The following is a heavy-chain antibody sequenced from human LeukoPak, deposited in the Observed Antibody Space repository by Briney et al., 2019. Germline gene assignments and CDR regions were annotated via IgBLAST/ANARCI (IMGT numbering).Heavy chain of an antibody. CDR1: GFTFSSYG. Sequence: PGGSLRLSCAASGFTFSSYGMHWVRQPPGKGLEWVAFIRYDGSNKYYADSVKGRFTISRDNSKNTLYLQMNSLRAEDTAVYYCAKKAAAGIAHFDYWGQGTLVTVSS. D-gene: IGHD6-13*01. V-gene: IGHV3-30*02. CDR2: IRYDGSNK. CDR3: AKKAAAGIAHFDY. J-gene: IGHJ4*02.